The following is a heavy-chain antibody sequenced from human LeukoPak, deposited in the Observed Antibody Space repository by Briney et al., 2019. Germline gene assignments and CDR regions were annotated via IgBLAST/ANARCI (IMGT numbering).Heavy chain of an antibody. J-gene: IGHJ4*02. Sequence: PGGSLRLSCAASGFTFSSYAMSWVRQAPGKGLERVSAISGSGGSTYYADSVKGRFTISRDNSKNTRYLQMNSLRAEDTAVYYCAKVPLDIVVVVAATVYYFDYWGQGTLVTVSS. CDR2: ISGSGGST. CDR3: AKVPLDIVVVVAATVYYFDY. D-gene: IGHD2-15*01. V-gene: IGHV3-23*01. CDR1: GFTFSSYA.